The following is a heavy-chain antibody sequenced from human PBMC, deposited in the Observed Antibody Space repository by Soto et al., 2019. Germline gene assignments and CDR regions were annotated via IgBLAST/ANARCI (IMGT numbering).Heavy chain of an antibody. CDR2: IKQDGSEK. CDR3: ARGNWGSRPLDH. J-gene: IGHJ4*02. V-gene: IGHV3-7*01. D-gene: IGHD7-27*01. CDR1: GFTFNNYW. Sequence: PGGSLRLSCAASGFTFNNYWMSWARQAPGKGLEWVANIKQDGSEKYYVDSVKGRFTISRDNAKNSLYLQMNSLRAEETAVYYCARGNWGSRPLDHWGQGTMVTVAS.